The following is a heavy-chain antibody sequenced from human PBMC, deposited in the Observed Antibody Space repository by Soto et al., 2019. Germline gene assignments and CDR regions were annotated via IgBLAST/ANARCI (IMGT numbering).Heavy chain of an antibody. CDR3: AAHYGPYYYYGMDV. Sequence: QVQLVQSGAEVKKPGASVKVSCKASGYTFTSYDINWVRQATGQGLEWMGWMNPNSGNTGYAQKFQGRVTMTRNTSINTAYMELSSMRSEDTAVYYCAAHYGPYYYYGMDVWGQGTTVTVSS. CDR2: MNPNSGNT. V-gene: IGHV1-8*01. J-gene: IGHJ6*02. D-gene: IGHD3-10*01. CDR1: GYTFTSYD.